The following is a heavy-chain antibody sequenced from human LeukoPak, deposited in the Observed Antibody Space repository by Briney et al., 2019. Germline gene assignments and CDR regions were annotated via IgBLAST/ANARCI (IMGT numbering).Heavy chain of an antibody. D-gene: IGHD1-26*01. J-gene: IGHJ4*02. Sequence: SETLSLTCTVSGGSISTYYWSWIRQPPGKGLEWIGYIYYSGSINYNPSLKSRVTISIDTSKNQFSLKVSSVTAADTAVYYCAKRVGDKDYFDYWGQGTLVTVSS. CDR2: IYYSGSI. CDR3: AKRVGDKDYFDY. CDR1: GGSISTYY. V-gene: IGHV4-59*01.